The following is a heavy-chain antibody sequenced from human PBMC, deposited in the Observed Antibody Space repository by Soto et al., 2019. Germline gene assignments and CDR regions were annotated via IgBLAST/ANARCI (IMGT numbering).Heavy chain of an antibody. CDR1: GYTFTSYG. V-gene: IGHV1-18*01. CDR3: ARILAGAFSAHYGMDV. D-gene: IGHD1-26*01. CDR2: ISAYNGNT. Sequence: QVQLVQSGAEVKKPGASVKVSCKASGYTFTSYGISWVRQAPGQGLEWMGWISAYNGNTNYAQKLQGRVTMTTDTSTSTADMELRSLRSDDTAVYYCARILAGAFSAHYGMDVWGQGTTVTVSS. J-gene: IGHJ6*02.